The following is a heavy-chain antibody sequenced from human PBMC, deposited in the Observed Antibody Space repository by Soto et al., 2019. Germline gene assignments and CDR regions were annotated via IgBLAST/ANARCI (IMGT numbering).Heavy chain of an antibody. CDR2: IYYSGST. J-gene: IGHJ4*02. Sequence: SETLSLTCTVSGGSISSSSYYWGWIRQPPGKGLEWIGYIYYSGSTYYNPSLKSRVTISVDTSKNQFSLKLSSVTAADTAVYYCASSLIYYDFWSGYYDYWGQGTLVTVSS. CDR1: GGSISSSSYY. CDR3: ASSLIYYDFWSGYYDY. V-gene: IGHV4-31*03. D-gene: IGHD3-3*01.